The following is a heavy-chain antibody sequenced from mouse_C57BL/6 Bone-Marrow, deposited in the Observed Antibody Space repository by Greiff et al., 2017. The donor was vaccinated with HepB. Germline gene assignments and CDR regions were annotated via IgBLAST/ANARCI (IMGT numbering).Heavy chain of an antibody. V-gene: IGHV7-3*01. D-gene: IGHD2-1*01. CDR3: ARYVGYYGPPYWYFDV. CDR1: GFTFTDYY. J-gene: IGHJ1*03. Sequence: EVHLVESGGGLVQPGGSLSLSCAASGFTFTDYYMSWVRQPPGKALEWLGFIRNKANGYTTEYSASVKGRFTISRDNSQSILYLQMNALRAEDSATYYCARYVGYYGPPYWYFDVWGTGTTVTVSS. CDR2: IRNKANGYTT.